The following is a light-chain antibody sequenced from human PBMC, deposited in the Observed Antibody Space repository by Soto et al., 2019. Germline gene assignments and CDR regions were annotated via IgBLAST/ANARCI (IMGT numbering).Light chain of an antibody. CDR3: SSFAGINNLL. CDR2: EVS. CDR1: SSGVGAYDY. V-gene: IGLV2-8*01. J-gene: IGLJ2*01. Sequence: QSALTQPPSASGSPGQSVTISCTGTSSGVGAYDYVSWYQQHPGKAPKLMIYEVSQRPSGVPDRFSGSKSGNTASLTISGLQAEDEGDYYCSSFAGINNLLFGGGTKLTVL.